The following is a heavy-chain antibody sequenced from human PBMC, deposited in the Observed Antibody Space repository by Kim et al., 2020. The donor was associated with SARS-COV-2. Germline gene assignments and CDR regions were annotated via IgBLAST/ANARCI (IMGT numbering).Heavy chain of an antibody. D-gene: IGHD3-16*02. CDR3: ARDKGGYDYIWGSYRPYY. J-gene: IGHJ4*01. CDR2: INHSGST. V-gene: IGHV4-34*01. CDR1: GGSFSGYY. Sequence: SETLSLTCAVYGGSFSGYYWSWIRQPPGKGLEWIGEINHSGSTNYNPSLKSRVTISVDTSKNQFSLKLSSVTAADTAVYYCARDKGGYDYIWGSYRPYY.